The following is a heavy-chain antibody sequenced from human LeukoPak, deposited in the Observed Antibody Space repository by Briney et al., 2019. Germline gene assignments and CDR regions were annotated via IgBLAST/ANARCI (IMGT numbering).Heavy chain of an antibody. J-gene: IGHJ4*02. Sequence: ASVTVSCKASGYTFTIYYMHWVRQAPGQGLEWMGIINPSGGSTSYAQKFQGRVTMTRDTSTSTVYMELSSLRSEDTAVYYCAREPRSTSCFDYWGQGTLVTVSS. CDR1: GYTFTIYY. CDR2: INPSGGST. CDR3: AREPRSTSCFDY. D-gene: IGHD2-2*01. V-gene: IGHV1-46*01.